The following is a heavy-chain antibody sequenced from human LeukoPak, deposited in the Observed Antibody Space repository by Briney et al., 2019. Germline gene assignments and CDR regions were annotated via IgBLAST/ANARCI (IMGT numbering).Heavy chain of an antibody. Sequence: PGGSLRLSCAASGFTSSSYAMSWVRQAPGEGLEWGSVIYSGGSTYYADSVKGRFTISRDNSKNTLYLQMNSLRAEDTAVYYCARDLSATRYFDYWGQGTPVTVSS. CDR3: ARDLSATRYFDY. D-gene: IGHD3-16*02. J-gene: IGHJ4*02. CDR2: IYSGGST. V-gene: IGHV3-66*01. CDR1: GFTSSSYA.